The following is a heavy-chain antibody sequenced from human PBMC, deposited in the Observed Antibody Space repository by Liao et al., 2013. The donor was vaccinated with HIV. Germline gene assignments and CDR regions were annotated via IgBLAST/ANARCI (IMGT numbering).Heavy chain of an antibody. D-gene: IGHD6-19*01. Sequence: QVQLQQWGAGLLKPSEPLSLTCAVYGGSFSGYYWTWIRQPPGKGPEWIGEINHSGSTNYNPSLKSRVTISIDTSKNQFSLKLSSVTAADTAVYYCARGFSPIAVAASHFDYWGQGTLVTVSS. CDR1: GGSFSGYY. V-gene: IGHV4-34*01. J-gene: IGHJ4*02. CDR2: INHSGST. CDR3: ARGFSPIAVAASHFDY.